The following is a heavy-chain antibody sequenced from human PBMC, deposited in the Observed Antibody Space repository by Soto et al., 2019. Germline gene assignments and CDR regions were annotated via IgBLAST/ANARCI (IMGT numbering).Heavy chain of an antibody. CDR3: ARGSEYCSSTSCYTREFWFDP. J-gene: IGHJ5*02. V-gene: IGHV4-34*01. Sequence: AETLSLTCAVYGGSFSGYYWRWIRQPPGKGLEWIGEINHSGSTNYNPSLKSRVTISVDTSKNQFSLKLSSVTAADTAVYYCARGSEYCSSTSCYTREFWFDPWGQGTLVTVSS. CDR1: GGSFSGYY. D-gene: IGHD2-2*02. CDR2: INHSGST.